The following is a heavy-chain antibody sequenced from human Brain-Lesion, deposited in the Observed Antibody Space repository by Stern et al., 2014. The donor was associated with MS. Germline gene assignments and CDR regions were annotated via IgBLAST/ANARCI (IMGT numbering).Heavy chain of an antibody. V-gene: IGHV3-11*01. Sequence: VQLVASGGTLVKPGGSLRLSCAASGFIFSDYYMNWIRQAPGQGLEWVSYISTTASNIYYADSVKGRFTISRDNTKNSLFLLMSSLRAEDTAVYYCAISSSRYYFDSWGLGTLVTVSS. D-gene: IGHD2-2*01. CDR1: GFIFSDYY. CDR2: ISTTASNI. CDR3: AISSSRYYFDS. J-gene: IGHJ4*02.